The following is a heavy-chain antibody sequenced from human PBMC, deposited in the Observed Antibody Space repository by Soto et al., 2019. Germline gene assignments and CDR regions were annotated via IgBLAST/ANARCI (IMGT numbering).Heavy chain of an antibody. V-gene: IGHV3-23*01. CDR3: AKGGGYCSGGSCSNHDYFYYGMDV. CDR2: ISGSGGST. Sequence: GGSLRLSCVASGFTFSSHAMSWVHQAPGKGLEWVSAISGSGGSTYYADSVKGRFTISRDNSKNTLSLQMNSLRAEDTAVYYCAKGGGYCSGGSCSNHDYFYYGMDVWGQGTTVTVSS. J-gene: IGHJ6*02. CDR1: GFTFSSHA. D-gene: IGHD2-15*01.